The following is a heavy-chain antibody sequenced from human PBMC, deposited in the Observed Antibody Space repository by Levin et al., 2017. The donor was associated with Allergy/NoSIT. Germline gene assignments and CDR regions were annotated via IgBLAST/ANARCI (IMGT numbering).Heavy chain of an antibody. CDR1: GFSFNNYA. Sequence: GESLKISCAASGFSFNNYAMSWVRQAPGKGLEWVSTISDIGYSIYYADSVKGRLTTSRDNSKTTLYLQMNSLRAEDTAVYYCATSTDLRTFDSWGQGTMVTVSS. D-gene: IGHD3-3*01. CDR2: ISDIGYSI. V-gene: IGHV3-23*01. CDR3: ATSTDLRTFDS. J-gene: IGHJ3*02.